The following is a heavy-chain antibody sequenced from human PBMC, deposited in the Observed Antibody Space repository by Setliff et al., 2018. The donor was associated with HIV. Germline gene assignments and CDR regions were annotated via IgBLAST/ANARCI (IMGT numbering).Heavy chain of an antibody. CDR1: GFTFDDYT. CDR2: ISIYDGSEK. J-gene: IGHJ4*02. D-gene: IGHD2-15*01. V-gene: IGHV3-30*04. CDR3: AKDVTVRLSVEYYFDY. Sequence: GGSLRLSCAASGFTFDDYTMHWVRQAPGKGLEWVAVISIYDGSEKYYAASVKARFTISRANSKNMRYLEMNSLRAEDTAIYYCAKDVTVRLSVEYYFDYWGQGTLVTVSS.